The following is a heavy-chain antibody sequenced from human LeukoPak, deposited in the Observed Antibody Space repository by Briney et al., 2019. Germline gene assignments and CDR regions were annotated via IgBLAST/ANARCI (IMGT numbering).Heavy chain of an antibody. D-gene: IGHD6-19*01. CDR1: GFSSGDFT. Sequence: GRSLRLSCTASGFSSGDFTMSWVRQAPGKGLEWVAVLWYDGSNKYYADSVKGRFTISRDTSKNTLYLQMSDLRAEDTAVYYCAREGRYSSGWHNWYFDLWGRGTLVSVSS. CDR2: LWYDGSNK. CDR3: AREGRYSSGWHNWYFDL. V-gene: IGHV3-33*01. J-gene: IGHJ2*01.